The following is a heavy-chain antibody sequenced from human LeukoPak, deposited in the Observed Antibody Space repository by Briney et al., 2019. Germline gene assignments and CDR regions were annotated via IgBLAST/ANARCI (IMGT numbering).Heavy chain of an antibody. CDR2: IYYSVIT. Sequence: PSETLSHTCTASGFTISSYAWSWIRQPPGKGLGWIGYIYYSVITNYNPSLKSRVTISVDTSKNQFSLKLSSVTAADTEMNCCARVGSGIYWRATMGPLHYFYYYMDGWGKGTTVTVSS. V-gene: IGHV4-59*01. CDR1: GFTISSYA. J-gene: IGHJ6*03. D-gene: IGHD5-12*01. CDR3: ARVGSGIYWRATMGPLHYFYYYMDG.